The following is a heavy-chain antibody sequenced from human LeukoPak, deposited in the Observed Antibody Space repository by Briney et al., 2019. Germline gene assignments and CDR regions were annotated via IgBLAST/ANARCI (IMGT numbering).Heavy chain of an antibody. Sequence: SETLSLTCTVSGGSISSYYWSWIRQPPGKGLEWIGYISYSGSTNYNPSLKSRVTISVDTSKNQLSLKLNSVTAADTAVYYCARYIWGSYPTFEDYWGQGSPVTVSS. CDR2: ISYSGST. CDR3: ARYIWGSYPTFEDY. D-gene: IGHD3-16*02. CDR1: GGSISSYY. V-gene: IGHV4-59*01. J-gene: IGHJ4*02.